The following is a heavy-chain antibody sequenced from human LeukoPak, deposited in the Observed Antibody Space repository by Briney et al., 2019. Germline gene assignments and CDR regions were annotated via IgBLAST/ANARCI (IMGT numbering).Heavy chain of an antibody. D-gene: IGHD4-17*01. CDR1: GFTFSSHG. J-gene: IGHJ4*02. CDR2: ISYDGGDK. CDR3: AKGYGHNDY. Sequence: GGSLRLSCAASGFTFSSHGMHWVRQAPDKGLEWVAIISYDGGDKYYADSVKGRFTISRDNSKNTLYLQMNSLRAEDTAVYYCAKGYGHNDYWGQGTLVTVSS. V-gene: IGHV3-30*18.